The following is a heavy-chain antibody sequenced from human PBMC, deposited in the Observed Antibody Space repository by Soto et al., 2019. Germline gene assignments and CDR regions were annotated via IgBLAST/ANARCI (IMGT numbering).Heavy chain of an antibody. D-gene: IGHD3-22*01. V-gene: IGHV6-1*01. CDR2: TYYRSKYYT. CDR3: ARESLIRTYSYDSSGYYSAFDY. J-gene: IGHJ4*02. CDR1: GDTVSNNSAA. Sequence: QVQLQQSGPGLVKPSQTLSLTCAISGDTVSNNSAAWNWIRQSPSRGLEWLGRTYYRSKYYTDYAVSVKSRITINPDTSKNQFSLQLNSVTPEDTAVYYCARESLIRTYSYDSSGYYSAFDYWGQGTLVTVSS.